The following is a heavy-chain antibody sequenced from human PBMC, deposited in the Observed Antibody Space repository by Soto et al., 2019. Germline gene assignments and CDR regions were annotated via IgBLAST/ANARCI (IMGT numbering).Heavy chain of an antibody. CDR1: GFIFSSYG. V-gene: IGHV3-33*01. CDR3: ARGLRAAAGRDYFQY. J-gene: IGHJ1*01. D-gene: IGHD6-13*01. CDR2: IWYDGSNT. Sequence: QGQLVESGGGVVQPGRSLTLSCAASGFIFSSYGMHWVRQAPGKGLQWVAVIWYDGSNTYYADSVKGRFTISRDNSKNTLYLQMNSLRAEDTAVYYCARGLRAAAGRDYFQYWGQGTLVTVSS.